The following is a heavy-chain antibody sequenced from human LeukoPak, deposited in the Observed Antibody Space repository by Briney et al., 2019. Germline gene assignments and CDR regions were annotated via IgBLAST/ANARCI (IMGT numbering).Heavy chain of an antibody. D-gene: IGHD6-13*01. CDR1: GFTFSSYS. Sequence: GGSLRLSCAASGFTFSSYSMNWVRQAPGKGLEWVSSISSSSYIYYADSVKGRFTISGDNAKNSLYLQTNSLRAEDTAVYYCARDLDSRFDYWGQGTLATVSS. CDR2: ISSSSYI. J-gene: IGHJ4*02. V-gene: IGHV3-21*01. CDR3: ARDLDSRFDY.